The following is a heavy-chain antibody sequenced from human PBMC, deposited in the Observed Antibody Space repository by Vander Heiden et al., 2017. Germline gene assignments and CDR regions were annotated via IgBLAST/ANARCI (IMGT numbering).Heavy chain of an antibody. CDR2: ISAYNGNT. J-gene: IGHJ3*02. D-gene: IGHD2-15*01. Sequence: TSYGISWVRQAPGQGLEWMGWISAYNGNTNYAQKLQGRVTMTTDTSTSTAYMELRSLRSDDTAVYYCARDHARGGNMDAFDIWGQGTMVTVSS. V-gene: IGHV1-18*01. CDR3: ARDHARGGNMDAFDI. CDR1: TSYG.